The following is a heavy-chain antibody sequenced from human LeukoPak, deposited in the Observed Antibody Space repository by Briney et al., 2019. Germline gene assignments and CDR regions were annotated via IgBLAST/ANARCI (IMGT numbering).Heavy chain of an antibody. D-gene: IGHD4-23*01. CDR2: IKGDGSSK. V-gene: IGHV3-74*01. J-gene: IGHJ4*02. Sequence: GGSLRLSCAASGFTFSTYWMHWVRQAPGKGLVWVSRIKGDGSSKSYADSVKGRFTISRDNDKNTLYLQMNSLRGEDTAVYYCVGDPDYGGYSRFDYWGQGTLVTVSS. CDR1: GFTFSTYW. CDR3: VGDPDYGGYSRFDY.